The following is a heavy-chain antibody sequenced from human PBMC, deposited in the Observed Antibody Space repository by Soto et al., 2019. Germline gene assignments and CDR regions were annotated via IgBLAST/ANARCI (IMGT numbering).Heavy chain of an antibody. CDR1: GYNFRTFW. J-gene: IGHJ6*02. D-gene: IGHD2-2*02. CDR3: XRGCSCSSCDTYYYLMDV. Sequence: PGESLKISCSTSGYNFRTFWIGWLRQVPGKGLEWMGLIYPDDSETKYSPSFEGQVTMSADKSISTAYLQWSSLKASDTAMYYCXRGCSCSSCDTYYYLMDVWGLGTTVIVSS. CDR2: IYPDDSET. V-gene: IGHV5-51*01.